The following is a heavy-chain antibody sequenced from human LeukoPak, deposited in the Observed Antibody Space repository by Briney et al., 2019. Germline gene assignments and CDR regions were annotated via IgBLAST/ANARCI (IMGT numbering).Heavy chain of an antibody. CDR2: ISGSGGST. Sequence: GGSLRLSCAASGFTFSSYAMRWVRQAPGKGLEWVSAISGSGGSTYYADSVKGRFTISRDNSKNTLYLQMNSLRAEDTAVYYCANSPRGYSYGTRQFDYWGQGTLVTVSS. J-gene: IGHJ4*02. D-gene: IGHD5-18*01. CDR3: ANSPRGYSYGTRQFDY. CDR1: GFTFSSYA. V-gene: IGHV3-23*01.